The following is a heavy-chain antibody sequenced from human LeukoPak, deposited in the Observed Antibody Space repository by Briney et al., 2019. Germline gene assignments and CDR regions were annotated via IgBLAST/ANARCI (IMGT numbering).Heavy chain of an antibody. CDR2: IYYSGST. CDR1: GGSISSGDYY. CDR3: ARVPAAGIDYYMDV. J-gene: IGHJ6*03. V-gene: IGHV4-30-4*08. D-gene: IGHD6-13*01. Sequence: SETLSLTCTVSGGSISSGDYYWSWICQPPGKGLEWIGYIYYSGSTYYNPSLKSRVTISVDTSKNQFSLKLSSVTAADTAVYYCARVPAAGIDYYMDVWGKGTTVTVSS.